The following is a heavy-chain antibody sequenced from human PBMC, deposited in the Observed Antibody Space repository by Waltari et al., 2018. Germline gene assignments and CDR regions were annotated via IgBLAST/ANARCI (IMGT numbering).Heavy chain of an antibody. CDR1: GYIFTGYG. CDR2: TSPYNGNT. V-gene: IGHV1-18*01. Sequence: QVQLVQSGAEVKKPGASVKVSCTASGYIFTGYGISWVRQAPGQGLEWMGWTSPYNGNTNYAQKFQGRVTMTTDTSTSTAYMELRSLRSDDTAVYYCAREFGSGSYGSYYYYMDVWGKGTTVTVSS. J-gene: IGHJ6*03. CDR3: AREFGSGSYGSYYYYMDV. D-gene: IGHD3-10*01.